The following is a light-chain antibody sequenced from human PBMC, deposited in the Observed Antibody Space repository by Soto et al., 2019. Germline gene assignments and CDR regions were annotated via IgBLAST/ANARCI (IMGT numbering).Light chain of an antibody. CDR2: DVS. CDR3: CSYAGSYTYV. Sequence: QSALTQPPSVSGSPGQSVTISCTGTSSDVGSYNRVSWYQQPPGTAPKVMIYDVSKRPSGVPDRFSGSKSGNTASLTISGLQAEDEADYYCCSYAGSYTYVFGTGTKVTVL. CDR1: SSDVGSYNR. V-gene: IGLV2-11*01. J-gene: IGLJ1*01.